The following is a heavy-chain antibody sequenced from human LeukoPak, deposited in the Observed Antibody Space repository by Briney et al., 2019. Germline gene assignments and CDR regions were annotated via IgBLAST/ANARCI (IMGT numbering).Heavy chain of an antibody. CDR2: IIPIFGTA. J-gene: IGHJ3*02. D-gene: IGHD1-26*01. V-gene: IGHV1-69*13. CDR1: GGTFSSYA. Sequence: SVTVSCKASGGTFSSYAISWVRQAPGPGLEWMGGIIPIFGTASYAQKFQGRVTITADESTSTAYMELSSLRSEDTAVYYCARDDDYSGSRGRPRAFDIWGQGTMVTVSS. CDR3: ARDDDYSGSRGRPRAFDI.